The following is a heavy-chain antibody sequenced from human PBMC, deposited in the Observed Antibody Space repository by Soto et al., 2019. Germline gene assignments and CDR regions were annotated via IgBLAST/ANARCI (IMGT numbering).Heavy chain of an antibody. CDR1: GFTFSNGW. Sequence: GGSLRLSCAASGFTFSNGWKSWVRQAPGKGLEWVGRIKRKIAGGTTDYSRPVKARLTSSRDDSKGTLSLPMNCLKTGRTAVYYSTTDSTQTLCHGGPCYCVQTKFHDSRGQGTLVTVSS. CDR3: TTDSTQTLCHGGPCYCVQTKFHDS. J-gene: IGHJ4*02. D-gene: IGHD2-15*01. CDR2: IKRKIAGGTT. V-gene: IGHV3-15*01.